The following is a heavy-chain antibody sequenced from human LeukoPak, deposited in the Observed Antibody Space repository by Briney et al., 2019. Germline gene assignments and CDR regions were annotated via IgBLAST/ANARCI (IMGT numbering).Heavy chain of an antibody. V-gene: IGHV3-7*01. CDR2: IKQDGSEK. CDR3: ARDFCGGDCYPGY. CDR1: GFTFSSYW. D-gene: IGHD2-21*02. Sequence: GGSLRLSCAASGFTFSSYWMSWVRQAPGKGLEWVANIKQDGSEKYYVDSVKGRFTISRDNAKNSLYLQMNNLRAEDTAVYYCARDFCGGDCYPGYWGQGTLVTVSS. J-gene: IGHJ4*02.